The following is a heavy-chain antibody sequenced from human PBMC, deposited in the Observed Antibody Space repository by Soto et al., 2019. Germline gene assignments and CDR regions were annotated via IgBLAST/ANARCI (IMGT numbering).Heavy chain of an antibody. Sequence: PSETLSHTCTVSGGSVRNYYWSWIRQPPGKGLEWIGYMYHSGSSNYNPSLKRRVTISVDTSKNQVSLEVTSVIAADTAVYYCARDHVVETNYGFLDYWGQGILVTVFS. CDR1: GGSVRNYY. CDR3: ARDHVVETNYGFLDY. V-gene: IGHV4-59*02. D-gene: IGHD2-15*01. CDR2: MYHSGSS. J-gene: IGHJ4*02.